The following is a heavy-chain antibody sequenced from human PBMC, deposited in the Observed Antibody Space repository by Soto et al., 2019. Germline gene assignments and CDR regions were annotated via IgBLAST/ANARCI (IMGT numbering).Heavy chain of an antibody. Sequence: GGSLRLSCAASGFSFSSYAMNWVRQAPGKGLQWVSSITNRGTHTYSADSVKGRFTISRDNDKNSLYLQMNNLRAEDTAIYFCARAHEVAWFDSWGLGTLVTVSS. J-gene: IGHJ5*01. D-gene: IGHD2-15*01. CDR1: GFSFSSYA. V-gene: IGHV3-21*01. CDR2: ITNRGTHT. CDR3: ARAHEVAWFDS.